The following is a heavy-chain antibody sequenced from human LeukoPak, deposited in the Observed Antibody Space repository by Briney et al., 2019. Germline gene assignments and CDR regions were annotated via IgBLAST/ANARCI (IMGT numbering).Heavy chain of an antibody. CDR1: GFTFSNYW. Sequence: GGSLRLSCAASGFTFSNYWMSWVRQAPGKGLEWVANIKQDGSEKYSVDSVKGRFTISRDNAKNSLYLRMNSLRAEDTAVYYCARRAANAFDIWGQGTMVTVSS. CDR3: ARRAANAFDI. D-gene: IGHD6-25*01. CDR2: IKQDGSEK. V-gene: IGHV3-7*01. J-gene: IGHJ3*02.